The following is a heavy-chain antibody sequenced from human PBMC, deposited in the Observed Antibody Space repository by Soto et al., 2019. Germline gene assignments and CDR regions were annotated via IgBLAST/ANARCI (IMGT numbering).Heavy chain of an antibody. V-gene: IGHV1-69*13. CDR1: GGTFSNYA. J-gene: IGHJ5*02. CDR3: ARDTPFCSVGRCCPYNWFDP. D-gene: IGHD2-15*01. Sequence: ALVKVSCKASGGTFSNYAINWVRQAPGQGLEWMGGIIPIFGTTNYAQNFQGRVTITADESTSTAYMELSSLGSNDTAVYYCARDTPFCSVGRCCPYNWFDPWGQGTLVTVSS. CDR2: IIPIFGTT.